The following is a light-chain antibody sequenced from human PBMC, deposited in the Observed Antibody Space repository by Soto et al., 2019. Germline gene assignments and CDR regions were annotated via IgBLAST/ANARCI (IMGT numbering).Light chain of an antibody. CDR2: NDD. V-gene: IGLV1-40*01. J-gene: IGLJ3*02. Sequence: QSALTQPSSVSGDPGQTVTISCTGSGSNIGAGYNVHWYQQLPGTAPKLLIYNDDLLPSGVSNRFSGSKSGTSASLAIRGLQSEDEADYYCAAWDDSLQGWVFGGGTKLTVL. CDR1: GSNIGAGYN. CDR3: AAWDDSLQGWV.